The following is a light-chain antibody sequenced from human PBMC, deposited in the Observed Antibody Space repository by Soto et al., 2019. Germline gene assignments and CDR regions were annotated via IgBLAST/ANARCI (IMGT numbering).Light chain of an antibody. CDR1: SSNIGNNY. CDR3: GAWDSSLSVVV. CDR2: DSD. V-gene: IGLV1-51*01. Sequence: QSVLTQPPSVSAAPGQKVTISCSGRSSNIGNNYVSWYQQLPGTAPKLLIYDSDKRPSGIPDRFFGSKSGASATLGITGLQTGDEADYYCGAWDSSLSVVVFGGGTKLTVL. J-gene: IGLJ2*01.